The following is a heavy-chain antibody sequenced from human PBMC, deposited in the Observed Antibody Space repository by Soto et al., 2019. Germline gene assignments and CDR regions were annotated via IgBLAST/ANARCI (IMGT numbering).Heavy chain of an antibody. CDR3: AKDRDSYGYKGSDY. D-gene: IGHD5-18*01. Sequence: QVQLVESGGGVVQPGRSLRLSCVASGFTFSSYGMHWVRQAPGKGLEWLAVVSYDGNNKYYADSVKGRFTISRDNSKNTLYLQMNSLRAEDTAVYYCAKDRDSYGYKGSDYWGQGTLVTVSS. V-gene: IGHV3-30*18. CDR2: VSYDGNNK. CDR1: GFTFSSYG. J-gene: IGHJ4*02.